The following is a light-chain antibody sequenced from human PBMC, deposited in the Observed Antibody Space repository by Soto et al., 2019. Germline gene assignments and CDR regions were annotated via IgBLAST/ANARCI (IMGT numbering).Light chain of an antibody. V-gene: IGLV2-8*01. Sequence: QSALTQPPSASGSPGQSVTISCTGTNSDVGGYNYVSWYQQHPGKAPKLMIYEVTKRPSGVPDRFSGSKSGNTASLTVSGLQAEDEADYYCSSYAGSNVWVFGGGTQVTVL. CDR3: SSYAGSNVWV. CDR1: NSDVGGYNY. J-gene: IGLJ3*02. CDR2: EVT.